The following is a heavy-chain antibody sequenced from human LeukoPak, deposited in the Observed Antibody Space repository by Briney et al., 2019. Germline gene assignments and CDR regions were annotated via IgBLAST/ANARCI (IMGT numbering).Heavy chain of an antibody. Sequence: GASVKVSCKASGYTFTSYGISWVRQAPGQGLEWVGWISAYSGNTNFAQRLQGRVTMTTDTSTSTAYMELRSLSSDDTAVYYCARGLQYSSASRFDYWGQGTLVTVSS. V-gene: IGHV1-18*01. CDR2: ISAYSGNT. CDR3: ARGLQYSSASRFDY. D-gene: IGHD6-6*01. CDR1: GYTFTSYG. J-gene: IGHJ4*02.